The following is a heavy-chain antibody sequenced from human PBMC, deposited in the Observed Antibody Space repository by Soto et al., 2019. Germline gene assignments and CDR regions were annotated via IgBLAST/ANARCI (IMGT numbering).Heavy chain of an antibody. Sequence: GGSLRLSCPASGFTFSSYAMHWVRQAPGKGLEYVSAISSNGGSTNYADAVKGRFTTSRDNSKNTLYLQMSSLRAEETAVYYCVKDLVACCGGSCYSSARFDYWGQGTLVTVSS. V-gene: IGHV3-64D*08. D-gene: IGHD2-15*01. CDR2: ISSNGGST. CDR3: VKDLVACCGGSCYSSARFDY. J-gene: IGHJ4*02. CDR1: GFTFSSYA.